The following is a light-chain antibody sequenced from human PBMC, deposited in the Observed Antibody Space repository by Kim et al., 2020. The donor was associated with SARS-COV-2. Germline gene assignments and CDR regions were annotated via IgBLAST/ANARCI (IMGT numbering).Light chain of an antibody. CDR1: SSNGGIKT. CDR2: SNN. J-gene: IGLJ3*02. CDR3: AAWDDSLNGRV. V-gene: IGLV1-44*01. Sequence: QSVLTQPPSASGTPGQRVTISCSESSSNGGIKTVNWYRHLPGTAPELLISSNNQRPPGVPDRFSGSKSGTSASLAISGLQSEDEADYYCAAWDDSLNGRVFGGGTQLTVL.